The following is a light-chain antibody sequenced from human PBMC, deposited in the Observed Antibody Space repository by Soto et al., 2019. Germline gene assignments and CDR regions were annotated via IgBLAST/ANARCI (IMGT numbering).Light chain of an antibody. CDR2: RAS. Sequence: EILLTQSPATLAVSPGEGATLSCRASQSVRDNLAWYQQKPGQAPRLLIYRASTRATGVPARFSGSGSGTDFTLTISNLEPEDIGTYYCQNCFTVPYTFGQGTKVDIK. CDR3: QNCFTVPYT. CDR1: QSVRDN. V-gene: IGKV3-15*01. J-gene: IGKJ2*01.